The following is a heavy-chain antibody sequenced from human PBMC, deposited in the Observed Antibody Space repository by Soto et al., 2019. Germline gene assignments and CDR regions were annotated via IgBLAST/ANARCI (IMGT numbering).Heavy chain of an antibody. V-gene: IGHV4-39*01. CDR1: GGSISNDNYH. CDR3: ARLVRGAAAGFFDY. Sequence: PSETLSLTCTVSGGSISNDNYHWGWVRQPPGKGLEWLGSVHYTGRTYQNPSLKSRVTMSAGTSNNQFSLKVNSVTAADTAVYYCARLVRGAAAGFFDYWGLGTLVTAPQ. CDR2: VHYTGRT. D-gene: IGHD6-13*01. J-gene: IGHJ4*02.